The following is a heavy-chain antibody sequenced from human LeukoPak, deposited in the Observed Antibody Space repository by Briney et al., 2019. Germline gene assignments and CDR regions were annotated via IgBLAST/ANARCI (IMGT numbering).Heavy chain of an antibody. J-gene: IGHJ4*02. CDR1: GFTFSNYA. Sequence: GGSLRLSCAVSGFTFSNYALSWVRQAPGKGLEWLSAITGSGDITYYADSVKGRFTVPRDISKNTLYLQMNSLRAEDTALYYCAKGITAADTGLDYWGQGTLVTVSS. CDR2: ITGSGDIT. D-gene: IGHD6-13*01. CDR3: AKGITAADTGLDY. V-gene: IGHV3-23*01.